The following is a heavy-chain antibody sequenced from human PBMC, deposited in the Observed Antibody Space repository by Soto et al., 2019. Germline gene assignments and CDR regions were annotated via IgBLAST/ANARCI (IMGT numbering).Heavy chain of an antibody. CDR2: IIPIFGTA. CDR3: ARLYYYDSSGYYYYYYGMDV. CDR1: GGTFSSYA. J-gene: IGHJ6*02. Sequence: SVKVSCKASGGTFSSYAISWVRQAPGQGLEWTGGIIPIFGTANYAQKFQGRVTITADESTSTAYMELSSLRSEDTAVYYCARLYYYDSSGYYYYYYGMDVWGQGTTVTVS. V-gene: IGHV1-69*13. D-gene: IGHD3-22*01.